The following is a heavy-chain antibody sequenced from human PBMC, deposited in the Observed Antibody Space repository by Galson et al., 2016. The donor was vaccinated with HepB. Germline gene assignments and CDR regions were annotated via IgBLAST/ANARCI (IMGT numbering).Heavy chain of an antibody. J-gene: IGHJ4*02. CDR1: GFTFNSYT. Sequence: SLRLSCAASGFTFNSYTMNWVRQAPGKGLEWVSSISISSSYIYYADSVKARFTISRDTAKNSLYLQMNSLRAEDTAVYYCARGSYWLLQHGDYFDYWGQGTLVTVSS. CDR3: ARGSYWLLQHGDYFDY. D-gene: IGHD1-26*01. CDR2: ISISSSYI. V-gene: IGHV3-21*01.